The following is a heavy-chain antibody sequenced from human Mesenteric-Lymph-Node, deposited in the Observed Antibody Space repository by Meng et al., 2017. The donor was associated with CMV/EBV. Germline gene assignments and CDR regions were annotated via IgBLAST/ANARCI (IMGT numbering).Heavy chain of an antibody. CDR2: IYGGGTT. Sequence: GASLKISCAASGFIVSKSYMNWGRQAPERGLEWVSVIYGGGTTYYADAVEGRFTITRDNSYNTLFLQMNSLRAEDTAVYYCAGESGVPNGMDVWGQGTTVTVSS. J-gene: IGHJ6*02. V-gene: IGHV3-53*01. CDR3: AGESGVPNGMDV. D-gene: IGHD2-2*01. CDR1: GFIVSKSY.